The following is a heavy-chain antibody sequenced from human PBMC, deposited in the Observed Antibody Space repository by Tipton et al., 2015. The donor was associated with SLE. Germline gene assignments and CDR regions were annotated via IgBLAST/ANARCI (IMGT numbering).Heavy chain of an antibody. CDR1: GYSISSGYY. D-gene: IGHD3-3*01. J-gene: IGHJ2*01. CDR2: IYYSGST. Sequence: TLSLTCTVSGYSISSGYYWGCIRQPPGKGLEWIGTIYYSGSTYYNPSLKSRVTISVDTSKKQFSLKLSSVTAADTAVYYCARDRSAYYPYWYFDLWGSGTLATVSS. CDR3: ARDRSAYYPYWYFDL. V-gene: IGHV4-38-2*02.